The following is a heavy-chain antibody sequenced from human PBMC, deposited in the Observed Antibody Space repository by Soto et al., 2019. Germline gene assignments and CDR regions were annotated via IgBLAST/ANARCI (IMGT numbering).Heavy chain of an antibody. D-gene: IGHD4-17*01. CDR3: VKDDGGYPSTALH. CDR2: ISGRGDRT. Sequence: DVQLLQSGGGLVQPGGSLRLSCAASGITISNYPMSWVRQAPGKGLDLVSGISGRGDRTYYADSAKGRFSISKDISKNALSLQLDSLGVEDRAVYFCVKDDGGYPSTALHWGQGTLVTVSS. CDR1: GITISNYP. J-gene: IGHJ4*02. V-gene: IGHV3-23*01.